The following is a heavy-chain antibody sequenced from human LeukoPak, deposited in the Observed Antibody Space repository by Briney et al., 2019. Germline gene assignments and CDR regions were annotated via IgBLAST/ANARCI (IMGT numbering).Heavy chain of an antibody. J-gene: IGHJ5*02. Sequence: GESLKISCKGSGYSFTSYWVGWVRQMPGKGLEWMGIIYPGDSDTRYSPSFQGQVTISADKSISTAYLQWSSLKASDTAMYYCARLDPAYCGGDCYPNWFDPWGQGTLVTVSS. CDR2: IYPGDSDT. V-gene: IGHV5-51*01. CDR3: ARLDPAYCGGDCYPNWFDP. D-gene: IGHD2-21*02. CDR1: GYSFTSYW.